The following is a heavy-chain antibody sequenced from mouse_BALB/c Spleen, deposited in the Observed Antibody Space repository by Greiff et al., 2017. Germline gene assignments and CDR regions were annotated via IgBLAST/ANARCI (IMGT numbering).Heavy chain of an antibody. D-gene: IGHD1-1*01. CDR3: ANYYGSSPCAY. V-gene: IGHV1S29*02. CDR1: GYTFTDYN. CDR2: IYPYNGGT. J-gene: IGHJ3*01. Sequence: EVQLKQSGPELVKPGASVKISCKASGYTFTDYNMHWVKQSHGKSLEWIGYIYPYNGGTGYNQKFKSKATLTVDNSSSTAYMELRSLTSEDSAVYYCANYYGSSPCAYWGQGTLVTVSA.